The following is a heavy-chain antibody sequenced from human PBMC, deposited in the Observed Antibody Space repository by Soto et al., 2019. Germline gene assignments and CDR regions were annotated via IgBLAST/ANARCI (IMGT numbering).Heavy chain of an antibody. V-gene: IGHV1-18*01. Sequence: QVQLVQSGAEVKKPGASVKVSCNASGYTFTSYGISWVRQAPGQGLEWMGWISAYNGNTTYAQKLQGRVTMTTDTAMSTAYMELRSLRSDDTAVYYCASGDIVLVPAGYYYYGMDVWGQGTTVTVSS. CDR2: ISAYNGNT. CDR1: GYTFTSYG. CDR3: ASGDIVLVPAGYYYYGMDV. J-gene: IGHJ6*02. D-gene: IGHD2-2*01.